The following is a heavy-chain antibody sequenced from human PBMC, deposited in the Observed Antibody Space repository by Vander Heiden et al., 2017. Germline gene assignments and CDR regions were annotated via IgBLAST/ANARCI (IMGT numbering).Heavy chain of an antibody. CDR3: ARALHDYDFWSGYSYYGMDV. Sequence: QVQLLQSGAGWKKPGASLKFSCNASVCIFTSYDFNGVRQATGQGLGCLGWMNPNSGKTGYAQKFQGRLTMTRNTSISTAYMELSSLRSEDTAVYYCARALHDYDFWSGYSYYGMDVWGQGTTVTVSS. CDR1: VCIFTSYD. CDR2: MNPNSGKT. V-gene: IGHV1-8*01. J-gene: IGHJ6*02. D-gene: IGHD3-3*01.